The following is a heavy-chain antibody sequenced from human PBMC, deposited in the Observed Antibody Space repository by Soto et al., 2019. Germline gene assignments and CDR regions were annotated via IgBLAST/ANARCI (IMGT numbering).Heavy chain of an antibody. V-gene: IGHV1-18*04. CDR1: GYTFTSYG. J-gene: IGHJ6*02. CDR2: ISADNGNT. CDR3: ARDYNANAELWCGELFGLYYYYGMDV. Sequence: ASVKVSCKASGYTFTSYGISWVRQAPGQGLEWMGWISADNGNTNYAQELQGRVTMTSDTSTSTAYRELRSLRSDDTAVYYCARDYNANAELWCGELFGLYYYYGMDVWGQGTTVTGS. D-gene: IGHD3-10*01.